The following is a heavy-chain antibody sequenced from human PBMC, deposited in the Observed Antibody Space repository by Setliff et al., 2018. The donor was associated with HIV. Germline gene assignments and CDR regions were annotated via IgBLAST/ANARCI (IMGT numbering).Heavy chain of an antibody. Sequence: SETLSLTCTVSGDSVNDRSYYWGWVRQSPRAGLEWIADIYYAGNTYYNPSLKSRATISIDTSRNQFSLKVTSLTAADTAVYYCARHSRTAVPTIDYWGQGTLVTVSS. V-gene: IGHV4-39*01. J-gene: IGHJ4*02. CDR3: ARHSRTAVPTIDY. CDR1: GDSVNDRSYY. CDR2: IYYAGNT. D-gene: IGHD4-17*01.